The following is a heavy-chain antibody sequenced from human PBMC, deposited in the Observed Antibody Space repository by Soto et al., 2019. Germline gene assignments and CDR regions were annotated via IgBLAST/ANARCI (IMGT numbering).Heavy chain of an antibody. Sequence: SETLSLTCAVYGGSFSGYYWSWIRQPPGKGLEWIGEINHSGSTNYNPSLKSRVTVSVDTSKNQFSLKLSSVTAADTAVYYCARRPIVVVPAPTGGMDVWGKGTTVTVSS. CDR3: ARRPIVVVPAPTGGMDV. V-gene: IGHV4-34*01. CDR1: GGSFSGYY. CDR2: INHSGST. J-gene: IGHJ6*04. D-gene: IGHD2-2*01.